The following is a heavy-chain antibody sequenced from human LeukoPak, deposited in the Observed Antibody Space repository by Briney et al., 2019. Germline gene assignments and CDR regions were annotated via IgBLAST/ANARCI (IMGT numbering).Heavy chain of an antibody. CDR1: GFSFHYYA. Sequence: GGSLRLSCAASGFSFHYYAMSWVRQAPGRGLEWVSVISDGGDNTYYAESVKGRFTISRDNSKDTLYLQMNSLRAEDTAVYYCAKADLSDRLGSSWFYFDYWGQGTLVTVSS. J-gene: IGHJ4*02. D-gene: IGHD6-13*01. CDR3: AKADLSDRLGSSWFYFDY. CDR2: ISDGGDNT. V-gene: IGHV3-23*01.